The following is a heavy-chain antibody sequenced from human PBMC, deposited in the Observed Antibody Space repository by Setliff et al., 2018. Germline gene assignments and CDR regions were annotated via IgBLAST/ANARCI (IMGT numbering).Heavy chain of an antibody. CDR3: ARDWALIRYFDLTLDV. Sequence: ASVKVSCKASGGTFSSYAISWVRQAPGQGLEWMGGIIPMYGTANYAQKFQGRVTLTTDDSTSTAYMELSSLRSEDTAVYYCARDWALIRYFDLTLDVWGQGTTVTVSS. V-gene: IGHV1-69*05. D-gene: IGHD3-9*01. CDR2: IIPMYGTA. J-gene: IGHJ6*02. CDR1: GGTFSSYA.